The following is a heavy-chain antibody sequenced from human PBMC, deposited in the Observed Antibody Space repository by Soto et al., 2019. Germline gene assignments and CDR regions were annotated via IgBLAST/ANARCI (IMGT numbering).Heavy chain of an antibody. CDR3: ARDLSGDYYYYGMDV. J-gene: IGHJ6*02. CDR2: IYYSGST. CDR1: GGSISSGDYY. Sequence: PSETLSLTCTVSGGSISSGDYYWSWIRQPPGKGLEWIGYIYYSGSTYYNPSLKSRVTISVDTSKNQFSLKLSSVTAADTAVYYCARDLSGDYYYYGMDVWGQGTTVT. V-gene: IGHV4-30-4*01. D-gene: IGHD3-10*01.